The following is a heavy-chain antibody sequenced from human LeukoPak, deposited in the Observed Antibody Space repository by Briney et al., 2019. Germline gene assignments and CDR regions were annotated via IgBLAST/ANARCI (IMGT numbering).Heavy chain of an antibody. CDR3: ARIGGVRQQLGFDP. J-gene: IGHJ5*02. V-gene: IGHV4-39*01. CDR1: GGSISSSSYY. Sequence: PSETLSLTCTVSGGSISSSSYYWGWIRQPPGKGLEWIGSIYYSGSTYYNPSLKSRVTISVDTSKNQFSLKLSSVTAADTAVYYCARIGGVRQQLGFDPWGQGTLVTVSS. D-gene: IGHD6-13*01. CDR2: IYYSGST.